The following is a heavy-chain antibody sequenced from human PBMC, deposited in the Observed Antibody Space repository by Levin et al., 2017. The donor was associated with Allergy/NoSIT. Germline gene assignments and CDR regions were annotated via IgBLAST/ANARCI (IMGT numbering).Heavy chain of an antibody. CDR1: GFTFNNYA. D-gene: IGHD6-19*01. V-gene: IGHV3-23*01. CDR3: AKDVIRGSDQPYYFDY. Sequence: PGGSLRLSCAASGFTFNNYAMSWVRQAPGKGLEWVSAIINSGVGTYYADSVKGRFTISRDNSKNTMYLQMNSLRAEDTAVDFCAKDVIRGSDQPYYFDYWGQGTLVTASS. J-gene: IGHJ4*02. CDR2: IINSGVGT.